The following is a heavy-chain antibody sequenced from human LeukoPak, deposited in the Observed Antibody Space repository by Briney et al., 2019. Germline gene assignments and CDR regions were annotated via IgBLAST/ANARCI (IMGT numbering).Heavy chain of an antibody. CDR3: ARDDYSNFFDY. CDR2: MNPNSGNT. D-gene: IGHD4-11*01. CDR1: GYTFTSYD. Sequence: GASVKVSCKASGYTFTSYDINWVRQATGQGLEWMGWMNPNSGNTGYAQKFQGRVTMTRDTSISTAYMELSRLRSDDTAVYYCARDDYSNFFDYWGQGTLVTVSS. J-gene: IGHJ4*02. V-gene: IGHV1-8*01.